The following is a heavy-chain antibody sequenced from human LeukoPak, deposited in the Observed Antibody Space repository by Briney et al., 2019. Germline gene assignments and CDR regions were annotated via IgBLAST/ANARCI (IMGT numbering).Heavy chain of an antibody. Sequence: KPSETLSLTCAVSGGSLSGFYWSWIRQPPGKGLEWIGDINHTGGTNYNPSLKSRVTISVDTSKKQFSLKLTSVTAADTAVYFCARGPLTYYYASGSYYSNWGQGTLVTVSP. CDR3: ARGPLTYYYASGSYYSN. D-gene: IGHD3-10*01. CDR1: GGSLSGFY. V-gene: IGHV4-34*01. CDR2: INHTGGT. J-gene: IGHJ4*02.